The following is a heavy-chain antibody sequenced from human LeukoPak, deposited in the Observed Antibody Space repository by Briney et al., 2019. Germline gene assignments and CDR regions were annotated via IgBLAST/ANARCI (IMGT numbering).Heavy chain of an antibody. CDR2: IYSGGST. D-gene: IGHD3-10*01. CDR3: ARVTPGWFGKFYFDY. J-gene: IGHJ4*02. Sequence: GGSLRLSCAASGFTVSSNYMSWVRQAPGKGLEWVLVIYSGGSTYYADSVKGRFTISRDNSKNTLYLQMNSLRAEDTAVYYCARVTPGWFGKFYFDYWGQGTLVTVSS. CDR1: GFTVSSNY. V-gene: IGHV3-53*01.